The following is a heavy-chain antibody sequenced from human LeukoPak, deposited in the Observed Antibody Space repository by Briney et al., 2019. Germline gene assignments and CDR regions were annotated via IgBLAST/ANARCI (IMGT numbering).Heavy chain of an antibody. CDR3: ARHAHRSSTSCDPTPDY. V-gene: IGHV5-51*01. CDR2: IYPGDSDT. Sequence: GESLKISCKGSGYSFTSYWIGWVREMPGKGLEWMGIIYPGDSDTRYSPSFQGQVTISADKSISTAYLQWSSLKASDTAMYYCARHAHRSSTSCDPTPDYWGQGTLVTVSS. J-gene: IGHJ4*02. D-gene: IGHD2-2*01. CDR1: GYSFTSYW.